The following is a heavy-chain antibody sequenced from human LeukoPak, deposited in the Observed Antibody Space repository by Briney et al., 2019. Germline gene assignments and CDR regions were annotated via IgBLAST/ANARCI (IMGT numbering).Heavy chain of an antibody. Sequence: GGSLRLSCAASGFTFGNSWVHWVRHAPGKGLVWVSLINADGSTAAYADSVKGRFTISRDNARNTLSLQMNSLTIEDTAVYYCVVVVEPPDSDGFDVWGQGTMITVSS. J-gene: IGHJ3*01. CDR2: INADGSTA. CDR3: VVVVEPPDSDGFDV. D-gene: IGHD1-14*01. CDR1: GFTFGNSW. V-gene: IGHV3-74*01.